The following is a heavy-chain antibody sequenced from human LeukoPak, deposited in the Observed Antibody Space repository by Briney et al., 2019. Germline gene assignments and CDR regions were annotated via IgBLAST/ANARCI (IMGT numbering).Heavy chain of an antibody. V-gene: IGHV4-31*03. J-gene: IGHJ5*01. D-gene: IGHD6-6*01. Sequence: SETLSLTCTVSGGSISSGGYYWSWIRQHPGKGLEWIGYIYYSGSTYYNPSLKSRVTISVDTSKNQFSLKLSSVTAADTAVYYCARDRVAARSHWGGWFDPWGQGTTVTVSS. CDR1: GGSISSGGYY. CDR3: ARDRVAARSHWGGWFDP. CDR2: IYYSGST.